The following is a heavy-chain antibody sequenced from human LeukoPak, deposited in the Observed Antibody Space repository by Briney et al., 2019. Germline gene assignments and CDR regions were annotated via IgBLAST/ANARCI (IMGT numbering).Heavy chain of an antibody. CDR2: ISSSSSTI. CDR3: ARDRSSGWYDAFDI. V-gene: IGHV3-48*01. D-gene: IGHD6-19*01. Sequence: GGSLRLSCAASGFTFSSYSMNWARQAPGKGLEWVSYISSSSSTIYYADSVKGRFTISRDNAKNSLYLQMNSLRAEETAVYYCARDRSSGWYDAFDIWGPGTMVTVSS. CDR1: GFTFSSYS. J-gene: IGHJ3*02.